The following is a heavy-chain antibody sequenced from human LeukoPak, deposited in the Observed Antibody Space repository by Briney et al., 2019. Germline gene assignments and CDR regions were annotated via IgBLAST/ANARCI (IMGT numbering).Heavy chain of an antibody. Sequence: GGSLRLSCAASGFTFSSYSMNWVRQAPGKGLEWVSSISRSSSYIYYADSVKGRFTISRDNAKNSLYLQMNSLRAEDTAVYYCARVIGDTAMVPNYYYYYGMDVWGKGTTVTVSS. CDR2: ISRSSSYI. D-gene: IGHD5-18*01. V-gene: IGHV3-21*01. J-gene: IGHJ6*04. CDR1: GFTFSSYS. CDR3: ARVIGDTAMVPNYYYYYGMDV.